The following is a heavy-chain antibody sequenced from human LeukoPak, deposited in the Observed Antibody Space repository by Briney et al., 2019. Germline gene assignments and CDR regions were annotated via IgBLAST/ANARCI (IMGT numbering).Heavy chain of an antibody. D-gene: IGHD3-3*01. CDR1: GFTFSNYY. CDR3: TSIFDHY. V-gene: IGHV3-74*01. J-gene: IGHJ4*02. CDR2: ISNDGTTT. Sequence: GGSLRLSCEASGFTFSNYYMHWVRQGPGKGLVWVSRISNDGTTTAYADSVKGRFTVSRDNAKNTLYLQMSSLRAEDTAVYYCTSIFDHYWGQGTLVTVSS.